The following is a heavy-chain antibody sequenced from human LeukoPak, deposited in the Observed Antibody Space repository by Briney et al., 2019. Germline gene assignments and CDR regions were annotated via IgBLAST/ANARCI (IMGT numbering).Heavy chain of an antibody. Sequence: GGSLRLSCAASGFKFNTYGMHWVRQAPGKGLEWLAVLSYDGSKYYSDSVKDRFTISRDNSKNTLYLQMNSLRAEDTAVYYCANSYYYDSSGHYKISNHLDYWGQGTLVTVSS. J-gene: IGHJ4*02. D-gene: IGHD3-22*01. V-gene: IGHV3-30*18. CDR1: GFKFNTYG. CDR2: LSYDGSK. CDR3: ANSYYYDSSGHYKISNHLDY.